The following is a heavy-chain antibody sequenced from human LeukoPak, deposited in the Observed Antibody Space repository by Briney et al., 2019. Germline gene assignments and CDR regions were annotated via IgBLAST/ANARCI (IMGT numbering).Heavy chain of an antibody. CDR2: ISYDGSNK. CDR3: ARDLDAGPFDY. D-gene: IGHD6-13*01. Sequence: GGSLRLSCAASGFTFSSYAMHWVRQAPGKGLEWVAVISYDGSNKYYADSVKGRFTISRDNSKITLYLQMNSLRAEDTAVYYCARDLDAGPFDYWGQGTLVTVSS. CDR1: GFTFSSYA. J-gene: IGHJ4*02. V-gene: IGHV3-30-3*01.